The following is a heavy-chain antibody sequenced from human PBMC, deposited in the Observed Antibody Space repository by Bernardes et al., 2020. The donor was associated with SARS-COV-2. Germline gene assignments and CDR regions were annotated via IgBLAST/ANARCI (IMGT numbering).Heavy chain of an antibody. J-gene: IGHJ4*02. CDR1: GYKFSRFW. D-gene: IGHD1-1*01. V-gene: IGHV5-51*01. CDR2: VYPGDSDT. Sequence: GESLKISCKASGYKFSRFWIGWVRQMAGKGLEWVGIVYPGDSDTRYSPALEGQVTISVDNSITTAYLQWDSLQALDSAIYYCVRKSNDGYNSVDHWGQGTRVTVSA. CDR3: VRKSNDGYNSVDH.